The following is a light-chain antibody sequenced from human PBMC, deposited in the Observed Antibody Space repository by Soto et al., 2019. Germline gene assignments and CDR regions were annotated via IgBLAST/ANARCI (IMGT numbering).Light chain of an antibody. CDR1: QSVSSSY. J-gene: IGKJ4*01. CDR3: HHYRTS. V-gene: IGKV3-20*01. CDR2: GAS. Sequence: EIVLTQSPGTLSLSPGERATLSCRASQSVSSSYLAWYQQKPGQAPRRLIYGASSRATAIPDRVSGSGSEIDLTLTITRLEHEDFSVYYSHHYRTSFGGGTRVEIK.